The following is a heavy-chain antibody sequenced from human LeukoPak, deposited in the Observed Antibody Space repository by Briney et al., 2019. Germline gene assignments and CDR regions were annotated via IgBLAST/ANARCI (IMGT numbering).Heavy chain of an antibody. CDR2: IYPGDSDT. J-gene: IGHJ4*02. D-gene: IGHD4-11*01. CDR1: GYSFTKHW. CDR3: AKTDRFTITTMIDF. V-gene: IGHV5-51*01. Sequence: GESLKISCKASGYSFTKHWIGWVRQMPGKGLEWMGVIYPGDSDTRYSPSFQGRVTISVDKSISTAYLQWSSLKASDTATYYCAKTDRFTITTMIDFWGQGTVVTVSS.